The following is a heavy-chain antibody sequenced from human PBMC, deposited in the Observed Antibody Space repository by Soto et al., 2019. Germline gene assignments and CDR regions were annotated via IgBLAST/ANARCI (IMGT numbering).Heavy chain of an antibody. Sequence: GSLRLSCAASGFTFSSYAMSWVRQAPGKGLEWVSAISGSGGSTYYADSVKGRFTISRDNSKNTLYLQMNSLRAEDTAVYYCAKQYYYDSSGYYPYWYFDLWGRGTLVTVSS. CDR1: GFTFSSYA. D-gene: IGHD3-22*01. CDR2: ISGSGGST. J-gene: IGHJ2*01. CDR3: AKQYYYDSSGYYPYWYFDL. V-gene: IGHV3-23*01.